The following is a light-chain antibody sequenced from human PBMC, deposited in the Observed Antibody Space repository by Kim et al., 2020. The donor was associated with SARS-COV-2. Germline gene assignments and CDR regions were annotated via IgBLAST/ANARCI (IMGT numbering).Light chain of an antibody. CDR1: QSVSSSF. V-gene: IGKV3-20*01. CDR3: QQYGSSPPT. CDR2: GAS. Sequence: EIVLTQSPGTLSLSPGERATLSCRASQSVSSSFLAWYQQKPGQAPRLLIYGASRRATGIPDRFSGSGSGTDFTLTISRLEPEDFVVYSCQQYGSSPPTFGQGTKLEI. J-gene: IGKJ2*01.